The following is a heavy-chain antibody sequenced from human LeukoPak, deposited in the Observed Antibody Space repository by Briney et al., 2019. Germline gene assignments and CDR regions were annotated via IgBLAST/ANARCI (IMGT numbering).Heavy chain of an antibody. CDR1: GYTFTSYG. V-gene: IGHV1-18*01. J-gene: IGHJ6*02. CDR2: ISAYNGNT. D-gene: IGHD3-10*01. CDR3: ARNGYYYAPGYYYGMDV. Sequence: GASVKVSCKASGYTFTSYGISWVRQAPGQGLEWMGWISAYNGNTNYAQKLQGRVTMTTDTSTSTAYMELRSLRSNDTAVYYCARNGYYYAPGYYYGMDVWGQGTTVTVS.